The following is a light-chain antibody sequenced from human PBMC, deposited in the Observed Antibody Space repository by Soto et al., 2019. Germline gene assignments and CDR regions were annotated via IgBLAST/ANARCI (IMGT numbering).Light chain of an antibody. J-gene: IGKJ1*01. CDR3: QQYGTSHRT. V-gene: IGKV3-20*01. Sequence: IVLTQSPGTLSVSPGHRATLSCRAVQSVNSNFLAWYQQKHGQAPRLLIYGASSRATGIPDTFSGSGSGTDFTLTISRLESGDFAVYYCQQYGTSHRTFGQGTKVDIK. CDR2: GAS. CDR1: QSVNSNF.